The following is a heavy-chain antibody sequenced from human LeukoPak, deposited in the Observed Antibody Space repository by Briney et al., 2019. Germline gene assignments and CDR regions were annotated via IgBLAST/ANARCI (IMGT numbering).Heavy chain of an antibody. CDR3: ARLWSGYKRVDY. Sequence: SETLSLTCAASTYSISSGYYWGWIRQPPGKGLGWICSIYHSGSTFYNPSLKSRVTISVDTSKNQFSLRLSSVTAADTAMYYCARLWSGYKRVDYWGQGTLVTVSS. V-gene: IGHV4-38-2*01. CDR1: TYSISSGYY. CDR2: IYHSGST. D-gene: IGHD5-12*01. J-gene: IGHJ4*02.